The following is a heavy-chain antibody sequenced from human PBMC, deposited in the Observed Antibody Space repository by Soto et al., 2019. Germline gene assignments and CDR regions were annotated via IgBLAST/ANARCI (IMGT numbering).Heavy chain of an antibody. D-gene: IGHD6-6*01. J-gene: IGHJ6*02. Sequence: QVQLVQSGAEVKKPGASVKVSCKASGYTFTIYYMHWVRQAPGQGLQWMGLINPSGGSTSYAQKFQGRVTMTRDTSTSTVYMQLSSLRSEDTAVYYCARDLYSSSSWSDMDVWGQGTTVTVSS. CDR1: GYTFTIYY. V-gene: IGHV1-46*03. CDR2: INPSGGST. CDR3: ARDLYSSSSWSDMDV.